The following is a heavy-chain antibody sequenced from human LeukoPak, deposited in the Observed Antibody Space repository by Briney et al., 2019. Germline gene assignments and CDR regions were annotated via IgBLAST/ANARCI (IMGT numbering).Heavy chain of an antibody. V-gene: IGHV3-23*01. Sequence: GGSLRLSCAASGFTFTSYAMTWVRQAPGKGLEWVSTLTGSGGSTYYADSVKGRFTISRDNSKNTLYLQMNSLRAEDTAVYYCARFRTSTNWSDYWGQGTLVTVSS. J-gene: IGHJ4*02. CDR3: ARFRTSTNWSDY. CDR2: LTGSGGST. CDR1: GFTFTSYA. D-gene: IGHD6-13*01.